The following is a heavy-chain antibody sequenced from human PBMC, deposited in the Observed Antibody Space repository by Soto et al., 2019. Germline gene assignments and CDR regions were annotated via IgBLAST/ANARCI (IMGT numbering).Heavy chain of an antibody. CDR3: ARGISHDYIWGCPFDP. J-gene: IGHJ5*02. CDR1: GGSISSSSYY. V-gene: IGHV4-39*01. D-gene: IGHD3-16*01. CDR2: IYYSGST. Sequence: PSETLSLTCTVSGGSISSSSYYWGWIRQPPGKGLEWIGSIYYSGSTYYNPSLKSRVTISVDTSKNQFSLKLSSVTAADTAVYYCARGISHDYIWGCPFDPWGQGTLVTVSS.